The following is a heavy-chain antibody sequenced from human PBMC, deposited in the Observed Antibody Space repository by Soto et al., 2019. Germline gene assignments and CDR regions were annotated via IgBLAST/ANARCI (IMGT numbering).Heavy chain of an antibody. V-gene: IGHV4-59*08. J-gene: IGHJ5*02. CDR3: ARHPSDFWFDP. CDR1: GGSLNTYY. D-gene: IGHD2-21*02. CDR2: ISSSGIP. Sequence: PSETLSLTCNVSGGSLNTYYWSWMRQAPGRGLEWIAYISSSGIPTYTPSLKSRLTISVDPSKNQFSLKLSSMTAADTAMYYCARHPSDFWFDPWGQGTLVTVSS.